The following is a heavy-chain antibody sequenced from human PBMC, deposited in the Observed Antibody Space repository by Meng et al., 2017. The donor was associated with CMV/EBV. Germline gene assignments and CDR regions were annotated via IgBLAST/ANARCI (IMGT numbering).Heavy chain of an antibody. D-gene: IGHD6-19*01. V-gene: IGHV4-4*07. CDR3: ARDSSCWYPHFDY. J-gene: IGHJ4*02. Sequence: QVQLQESCPGLVKPSKTLSLTCPVSGGSISGYDWSWIRQPAGKGLEWIGRIYTSRSTYDNPSLKSRVTMSVDTSKNQFSLKLSSVTAADTAVYYCARDSSCWYPHFDYWGQGTLVTVSS. CDR2: IYTSRST. CDR1: GGSISGYD.